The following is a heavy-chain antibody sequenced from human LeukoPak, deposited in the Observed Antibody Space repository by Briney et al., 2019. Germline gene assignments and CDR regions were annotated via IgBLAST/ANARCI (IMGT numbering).Heavy chain of an antibody. Sequence: SETLSLTCAVYGGSFSGYYWSWIRQPPGKGLEWIGEINHSGGTNYNPSLKSRVTISVDTSKNQFSLKLSSVTAADTAVYYCARGPLDNYYDSSGYPIYYYYGMDVWGQGTTVTVSS. J-gene: IGHJ6*02. CDR2: INHSGGT. CDR1: GGSFSGYY. D-gene: IGHD3-22*01. CDR3: ARGPLDNYYDSSGYPIYYYYGMDV. V-gene: IGHV4-34*01.